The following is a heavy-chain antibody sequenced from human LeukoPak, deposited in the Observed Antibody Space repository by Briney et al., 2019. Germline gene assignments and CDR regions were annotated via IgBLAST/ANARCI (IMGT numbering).Heavy chain of an antibody. Sequence: SETLSLTCDVSGGSISSSNWWSWVRQPPGKGLEWIGEIHQSGSTNYNPSLKSRVTMLVDKSKNQLSLKLSSVTAADTAVYYCARPAGITGTTYYFDYWGQGTLVTVSS. J-gene: IGHJ4*02. CDR2: IHQSGST. D-gene: IGHD1-7*01. CDR3: ARPAGITGTTYYFDY. V-gene: IGHV4-4*02. CDR1: GGSISSSNW.